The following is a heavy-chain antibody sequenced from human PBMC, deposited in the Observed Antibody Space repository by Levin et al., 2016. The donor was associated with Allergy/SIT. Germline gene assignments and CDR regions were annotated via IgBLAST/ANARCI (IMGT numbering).Heavy chain of an antibody. Sequence: WIRQPPGKGLEWVAVIWYDGSNKYYADSVKGRFTISRDNSKNTLYLQMNSLRAEDTAVYYCARDREGYGLRYFDIWGQGTMVTVSS. V-gene: IGHV3-33*01. D-gene: IGHD4-17*01. CDR2: IWYDGSNK. J-gene: IGHJ3*02. CDR3: ARDREGYGLRYFDI.